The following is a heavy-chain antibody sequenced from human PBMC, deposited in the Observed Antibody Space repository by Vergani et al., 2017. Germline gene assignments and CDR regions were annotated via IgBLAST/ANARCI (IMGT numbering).Heavy chain of an antibody. V-gene: IGHV3-7*01. CDR3: ARSDYDTGGYSFRGFDY. D-gene: IGHD5-18*01. J-gene: IGHJ4*02. Sequence: EVQLVESGGGLVQPGGSLRLSCAASGFTFSSYWMSWVRQAPGKGLEWVANIKQDGSEKYYVDSVKGRFTISRDNAKNSLYPQMNSLRAEDTAVYYCARSDYDTGGYSFRGFDYWGQGTLVTVSS. CDR1: GFTFSSYW. CDR2: IKQDGSEK.